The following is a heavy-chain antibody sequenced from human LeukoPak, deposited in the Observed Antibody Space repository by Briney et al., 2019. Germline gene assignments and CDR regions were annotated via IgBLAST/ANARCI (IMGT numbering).Heavy chain of an antibody. V-gene: IGHV3-23*01. CDR3: AKDIRYFDWLLPASFDY. D-gene: IGHD3-9*01. CDR1: GFTFSSYA. Sequence: GGSLRLSCAASGFTFSSYAMSWVRQAPGKGLEWVSAISGSGGSTYYADSVKGRFTISRDNSKNTLYLQMNSLRAEDTGVYYCAKDIRYFDWLLPASFDYWGQGTLVTVSS. J-gene: IGHJ4*02. CDR2: ISGSGGST.